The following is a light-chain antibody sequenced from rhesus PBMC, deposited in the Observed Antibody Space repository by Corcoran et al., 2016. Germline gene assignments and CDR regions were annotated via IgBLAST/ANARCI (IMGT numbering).Light chain of an antibody. Sequence: DIQMTQSPSSLSASVGDRVTVTCRASQGINKELSWYQQTPGKAPTLLIYAASRLHTGVSSRFSGSGSGTDYTLTISSLQPEDVATYCCHQDYTTPWTFGQGTKVEIK. J-gene: IGKJ1*01. CDR3: HQDYTTPWT. CDR1: QGINKE. V-gene: IGKV1-94*01. CDR2: AAS.